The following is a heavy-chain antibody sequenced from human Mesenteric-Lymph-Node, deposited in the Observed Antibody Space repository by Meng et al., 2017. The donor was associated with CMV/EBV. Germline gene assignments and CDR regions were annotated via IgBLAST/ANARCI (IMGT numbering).Heavy chain of an antibody. J-gene: IGHJ3*02. CDR1: GFTFDDYA. CDR2: SSSRSSNT. Sequence: GGSLRLSCAASGFTFDDYAMHWVRQAPGKGLVWVSSSSSRSSNTYYADSMKGRFTISRDNAKNSLYLQMNSLRAEDTAVYYCARDRSSGWFDAFDIWGQGTMVTVSS. V-gene: IGHV3-21*01. D-gene: IGHD6-19*01. CDR3: ARDRSSGWFDAFDI.